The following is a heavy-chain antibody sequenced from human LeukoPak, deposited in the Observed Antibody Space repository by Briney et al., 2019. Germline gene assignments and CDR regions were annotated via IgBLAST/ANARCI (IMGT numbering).Heavy chain of an antibody. J-gene: IGHJ6*03. Sequence: SETLSLTCTVSGYSISSGYYWGWIRQPPGKGLEWIGYIYYSGSTNYNPSLKSRVTISVDTSKNQFSLKLSSVTAADTAVYYCARGERGQLVRRYYYYMDVWGKGTTVTVSS. CDR3: ARGERGQLVRRYYYYMDV. CDR1: GYSISSGYY. V-gene: IGHV4-61*01. CDR2: IYYSGST. D-gene: IGHD6-13*01.